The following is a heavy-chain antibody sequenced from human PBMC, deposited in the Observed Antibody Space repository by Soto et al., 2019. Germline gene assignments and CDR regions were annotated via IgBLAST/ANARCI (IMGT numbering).Heavy chain of an antibody. D-gene: IGHD3-10*01. V-gene: IGHV1-18*01. Sequence: QVQLVQSGAEVRKPGASVKVSCKASGYTFSNFGLSWVRQAPGQGLEWMGWISDYNGNTHYAQKFQGRLIMTTDTSTXTXXXEXRSLTSDDTAVYFCAREGYYSGSGTYSPPRYYGMDVWGPGTTVTVSS. CDR3: AREGYYSGSGTYSPPRYYGMDV. J-gene: IGHJ6*02. CDR1: GYTFSNFG. CDR2: ISDYNGNT.